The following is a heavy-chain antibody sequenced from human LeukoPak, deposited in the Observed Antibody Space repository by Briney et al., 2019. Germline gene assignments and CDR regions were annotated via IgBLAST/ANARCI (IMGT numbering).Heavy chain of an antibody. Sequence: GASVKVSCKASGYTFTGYYMHWVRQAPGQGLEWMGWINPNSGGTNYAQKFQGRVTMIRDTSISTAYMELSRLRSDDTAVYYCARDRHDFWSGYFVRRFDPWGQGTLVTVSS. CDR3: ARDRHDFWSGYFVRRFDP. CDR2: INPNSGGT. V-gene: IGHV1-2*02. CDR1: GYTFTGYY. D-gene: IGHD3-3*01. J-gene: IGHJ5*02.